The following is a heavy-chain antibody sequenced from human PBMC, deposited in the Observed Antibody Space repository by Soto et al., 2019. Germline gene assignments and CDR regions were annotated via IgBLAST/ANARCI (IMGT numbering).Heavy chain of an antibody. CDR3: ARDHGMFLSYYYYGMDV. J-gene: IGHJ6*02. V-gene: IGHV3-30-3*01. CDR2: ISYDGSNT. CDR1: GFTFSRFS. D-gene: IGHD3-10*02. Sequence: GGSLRLSCAASGFTFSRFSMHWVRQAPGKGLAWVAVISYDGSNTHYAESVKGRFNNSRDDSKNTVYLQMKNLSGEDSAVYYCARDHGMFLSYYYYGMDVWGQGTTVTVSS.